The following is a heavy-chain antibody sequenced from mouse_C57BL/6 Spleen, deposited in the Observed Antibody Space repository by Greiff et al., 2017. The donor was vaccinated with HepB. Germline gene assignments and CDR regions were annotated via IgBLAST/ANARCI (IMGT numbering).Heavy chain of an antibody. D-gene: IGHD1-2*01. CDR3: ARFHSSYYAMDY. V-gene: IGHV1-19*01. CDR2: INPYNGGT. Sequence: VQLQQSGPVLVKPGASVKMSCKASGYTFTDYYMNWVKQSHGKSLEWIGVINPYNGGTSYNQKFKGKATLTVDKSSSTAYMELNSLTSEDSAVYYCARFHSSYYAMDYWGQGTSVTVSS. CDR1: GYTFTDYY. J-gene: IGHJ4*01.